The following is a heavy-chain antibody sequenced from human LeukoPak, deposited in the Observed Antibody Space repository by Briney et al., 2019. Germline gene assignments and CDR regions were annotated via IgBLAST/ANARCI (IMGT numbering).Heavy chain of an antibody. D-gene: IGHD2/OR15-2a*01. CDR2: ISSSSDYI. CDR1: GFTFSTYN. Sequence: GGSLRLSCAASGFTFSTYNMNWVRQAPGKGLEWVSSISSSSDYIYYADSVKGRFTISRDNAKNSLYLQMKSLRAEDTAVYYCARGKTSQNIVTRKTYNWFDPWGQGTLVTVSS. CDR3: ARGKTSQNIVTRKTYNWFDP. J-gene: IGHJ5*02. V-gene: IGHV3-21*01.